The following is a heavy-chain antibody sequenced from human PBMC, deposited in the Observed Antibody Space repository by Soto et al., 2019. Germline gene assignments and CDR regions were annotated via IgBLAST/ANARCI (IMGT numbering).Heavy chain of an antibody. Sequence: QVQLVESGGGVVQPGRSLRLSCAASGFTLSSQAMHWVRQAPGKGLEWLALMSYDGSKIYYGDSVKGRFTISRDNSKNTRSLQMTSRRPEDTAVYYCAKGRGSYSGPLDSWGQGTLVTVSS. CDR1: GFTLSSQA. D-gene: IGHD3-10*01. CDR2: MSYDGSKI. V-gene: IGHV3-30*18. J-gene: IGHJ4*02. CDR3: AKGRGSYSGPLDS.